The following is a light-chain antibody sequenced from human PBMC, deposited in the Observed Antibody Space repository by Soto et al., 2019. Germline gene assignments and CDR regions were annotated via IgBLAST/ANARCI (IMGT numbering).Light chain of an antibody. CDR1: STDVGGYNY. CDR2: EVS. V-gene: IGLV2-14*01. J-gene: IGLJ3*02. CDR3: SSYTSDRTLV. Sequence: QSALTQPASVSGSPGQSIAISCTGTSTDVGGYNYVSWYQQHPGKAPKLMIYEVSNRPSGVSNRFSGAKSGNTASLTISGLQAEDEADYYCSSYTSDRTLVFGGGPKLTVL.